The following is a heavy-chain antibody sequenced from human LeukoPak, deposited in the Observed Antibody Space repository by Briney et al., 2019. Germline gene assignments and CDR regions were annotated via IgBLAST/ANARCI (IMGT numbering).Heavy chain of an antibody. V-gene: IGHV3-30*02. D-gene: IGHD2-15*01. CDR3: AKDRVRYCSGGSCYSLNY. J-gene: IGHJ4*02. CDR1: GFTFSSYG. Sequence: GGSLRLSCAASGFTFSSYGMHWVRQAPGKGQEWVAFIRYDGSNKYYADSVKGRFTISRDNSKNTLYLQMNSLRAEDTAVYYCAKDRVRYCSGGSCYSLNYWGQGTLVTVSS. CDR2: IRYDGSNK.